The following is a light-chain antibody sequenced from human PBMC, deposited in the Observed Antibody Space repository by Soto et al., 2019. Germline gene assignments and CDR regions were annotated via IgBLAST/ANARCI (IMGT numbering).Light chain of an antibody. J-gene: IGLJ7*01. CDR1: NSDIGGYRY. CDR3: TSQTSSRVPLV. Sequence: QSALTQPASVSGSPGQSITISCIGTNSDIGGYRYVSWYQQHPGKAPKLIIYEVSYRPSGVSSRFSGSKSGTTASLTISGLQPEDEADYYCTSQTSSRVPLVVGGGTQLTVL. V-gene: IGLV2-14*01. CDR2: EVS.